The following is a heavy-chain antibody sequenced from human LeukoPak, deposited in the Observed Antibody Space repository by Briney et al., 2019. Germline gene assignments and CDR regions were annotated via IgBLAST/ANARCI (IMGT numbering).Heavy chain of an antibody. Sequence: GGSLRLSCAASGFTFSSYWMSWVRQAPGKGLEWVANIKQDGSEKYYVDSVKGRFTISRDNAKNSLYLQMSSLRAEDTAVYYCARDDFWSGYPAYYYCYMDVWGKGTTVSVSS. CDR2: IKQDGSEK. D-gene: IGHD3-3*01. CDR3: ARDDFWSGYPAYYYCYMDV. CDR1: GFTFSSYW. V-gene: IGHV3-7*01. J-gene: IGHJ6*03.